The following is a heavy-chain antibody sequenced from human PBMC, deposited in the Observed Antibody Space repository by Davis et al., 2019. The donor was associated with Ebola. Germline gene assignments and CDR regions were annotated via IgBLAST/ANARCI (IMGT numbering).Heavy chain of an antibody. CDR1: GFTFSSYW. CDR2: IKQDGSEK. Sequence: GESLKISCAASGFTFSSYWMSWVRQAPGKGLEWVANIKQDGSEKYYVDSVKGRFTISRDNAKNSLYLQMNSLRAEDTAVYYCAREKSGYYQVFDYWGQGTLVTVSS. J-gene: IGHJ4*02. D-gene: IGHD3-22*01. CDR3: AREKSGYYQVFDY. V-gene: IGHV3-7*01.